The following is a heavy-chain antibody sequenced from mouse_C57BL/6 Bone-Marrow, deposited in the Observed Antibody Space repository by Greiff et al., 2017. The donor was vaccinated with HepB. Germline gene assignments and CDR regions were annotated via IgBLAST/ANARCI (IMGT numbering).Heavy chain of an antibody. D-gene: IGHD4-1*01. J-gene: IGHJ2*01. CDR2: IYPGGGYT. CDR1: GYTFTNYW. Sequence: VKLVESGAELVRPGTSVKMSCKASGYTFTNYWIGWAKQRPGHGLEWIGDIYPGGGYTNYNEKFKGKATLTADKSSSTAYMQFSSLTSEDSAIYYCARSDWDGGYFDYWGQGTTLTVSS. V-gene: IGHV1-63*01. CDR3: ARSDWDGGYFDY.